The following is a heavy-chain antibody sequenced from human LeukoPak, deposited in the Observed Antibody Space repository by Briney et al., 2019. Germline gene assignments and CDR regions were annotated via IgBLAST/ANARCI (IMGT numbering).Heavy chain of an antibody. D-gene: IGHD3-10*01. Sequence: SETLSLTCTVSGYSISSGYYWGWIRQPPGKGLEWIGSIYHSGSTYYNPSLKSRVTISVDTSKNQFSLKLSSVTAADTAVYYCADNYYGSGSYHYWGQGTLVTVSS. CDR3: ADNYYGSGSYHY. J-gene: IGHJ4*02. CDR1: GYSISSGYY. CDR2: IYHSGST. V-gene: IGHV4-38-2*02.